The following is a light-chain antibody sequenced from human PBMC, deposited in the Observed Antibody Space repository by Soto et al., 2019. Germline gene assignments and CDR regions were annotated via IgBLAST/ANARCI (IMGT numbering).Light chain of an antibody. CDR3: VAWDDSLNGYVV. J-gene: IGLJ2*01. CDR1: SSNIGSNT. Sequence: QSVLTQPPSASGTPGQRVTISCSGSSSNIGSNTVNWYQQLPGTAPKLVIHTNDQRPSGVPERFSGSKSGTSASLAISGLHSEDEADYYCVAWDDSLNGYVVFGGGTKLTVL. V-gene: IGLV1-44*01. CDR2: TND.